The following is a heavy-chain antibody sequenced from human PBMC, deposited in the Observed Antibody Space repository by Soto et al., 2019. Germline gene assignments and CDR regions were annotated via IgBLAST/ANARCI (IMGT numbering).Heavy chain of an antibody. J-gene: IGHJ4*02. CDR1: GFSFRDYW. CDR3: ARQHSGSYYSDY. Sequence: EVQLVESGGGLVRPGGSLRLSCGASGFSFRDYWMTWVRQAPGKGLEWVANMNQAGSEKNYVDSVKGRFIISRDNAQNSLHLQTDSLRAEDTAVYYCARQHSGSYYSDYWGLGTLVTVSS. D-gene: IGHD1-26*01. V-gene: IGHV3-7*05. CDR2: MNQAGSEK.